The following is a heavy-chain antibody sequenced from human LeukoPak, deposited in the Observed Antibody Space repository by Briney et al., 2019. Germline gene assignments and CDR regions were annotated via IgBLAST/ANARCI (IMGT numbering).Heavy chain of an antibody. V-gene: IGHV1-2*02. J-gene: IGHJ4*02. D-gene: IGHD2/OR15-2a*01. CDR1: GYIFSGYY. CDR3: ARGIYSYSTPFDY. Sequence: SVKVSCKASGYIFSGYYMHWVRQAPGQGLEWMAWINPNSGATNYAQKFQGRVTMTRDRTISTVYMELSSLGSDDTAVYYCARGIYSYSTPFDYWGQGTLVTVSS. CDR2: INPNSGAT.